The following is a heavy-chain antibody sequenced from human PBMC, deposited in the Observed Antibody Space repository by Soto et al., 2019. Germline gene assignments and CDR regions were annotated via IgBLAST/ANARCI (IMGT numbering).Heavy chain of an antibody. CDR3: ARDRCSSTSCYVGHDAFDI. Sequence: QVQLQESGPGLVKPSQTLSLTCTVSGGSISSGGYYWSWIRQHPGKGLEGIGYIYYSGSTYYNPSLKSRVTISVYTSKNQFALKLSSVTAADTAVYYCARDRCSSTSCYVGHDAFDIWGQGTMVTVSS. CDR1: GGSISSGGYY. CDR2: IYYSGST. V-gene: IGHV4-31*03. D-gene: IGHD2-2*01. J-gene: IGHJ3*02.